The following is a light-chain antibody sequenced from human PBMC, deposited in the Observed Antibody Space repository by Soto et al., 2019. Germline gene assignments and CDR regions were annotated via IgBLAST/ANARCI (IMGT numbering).Light chain of an antibody. CDR3: QQYHDWPWT. Sequence: EIVMTQSPAPLSASPGESATLSCRASQSVSSHLAWYRQEPGQAPRLLVYAGSTGAAGVPARFRGSGSVTEFTLTISSLQSEDFAVYFCQQYHDWPWTFGQGSGVEIK. CDR2: AGS. CDR1: QSVSSH. J-gene: IGKJ1*01. V-gene: IGKV3-15*01.